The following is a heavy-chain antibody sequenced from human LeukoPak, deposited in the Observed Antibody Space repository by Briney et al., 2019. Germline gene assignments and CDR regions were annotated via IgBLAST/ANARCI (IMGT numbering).Heavy chain of an antibody. D-gene: IGHD2-15*01. V-gene: IGHV3-23*01. J-gene: IGHJ6*03. CDR2: TSGGGDTT. CDR3: ATQWSVGGPTWNYMDV. Sequence: GGSLRHSCAASGFTFSNYAMTWVRQAPGKGLEWVSGTSGGGDTTHYADSVKGRFTISRDNSKNMVYLQMDSLRAEDTAVYYCATQWSVGGPTWNYMDVWGKGTTVTVSS. CDR1: GFTFSNYA.